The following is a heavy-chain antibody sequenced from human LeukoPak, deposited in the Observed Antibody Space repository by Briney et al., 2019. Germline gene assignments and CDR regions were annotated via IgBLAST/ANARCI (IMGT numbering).Heavy chain of an antibody. V-gene: IGHV3-21*06. CDR1: GFMFASYA. J-gene: IGHJ4*02. Sequence: KPGGSLRLSCAASGFMFASYAMNWVRQAPGKGLEWVSSISSSSGYIYYADSVKGRFTISRDNAKNSLYLQMNSLRAEDAAVYYCARVPSDYWGQGTLVTVSS. CDR3: ARVPSDY. CDR2: ISSSSGYI.